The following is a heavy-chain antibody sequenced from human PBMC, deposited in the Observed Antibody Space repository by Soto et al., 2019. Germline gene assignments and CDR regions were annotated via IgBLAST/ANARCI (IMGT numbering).Heavy chain of an antibody. Sequence: ESLKISCKGSGYSFTSYWIGWVRQMPGKGLEWMGIIYPGDSDTRYSPSFQGQVTISADKSISTAYLQWSSLKASDTAMYYCARTSSSSSPLDAFDIWGQGTMVTVSS. CDR2: IYPGDSDT. D-gene: IGHD6-6*01. J-gene: IGHJ3*02. CDR3: ARTSSSSSPLDAFDI. CDR1: GYSFTSYW. V-gene: IGHV5-51*01.